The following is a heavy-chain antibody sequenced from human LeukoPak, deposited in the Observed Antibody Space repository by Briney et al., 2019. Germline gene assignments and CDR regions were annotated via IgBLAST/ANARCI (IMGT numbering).Heavy chain of an antibody. CDR2: MNPNSGNT. Sequence: ASVKVSCKASGYTFTSYDINWVRQATGQGLEWMGWMNPNSGNTGYAQKFQGRVTMTRNTSISTAYMELSSLRSEDTAVYYCARGIVDCGSTSCYRWFDPWGQGTLVTVSS. D-gene: IGHD2-2*01. CDR3: ARGIVDCGSTSCYRWFDP. V-gene: IGHV1-8*01. J-gene: IGHJ5*02. CDR1: GYTFTSYD.